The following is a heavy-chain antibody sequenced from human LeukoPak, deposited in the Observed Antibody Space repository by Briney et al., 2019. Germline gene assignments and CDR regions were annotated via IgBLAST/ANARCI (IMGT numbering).Heavy chain of an antibody. D-gene: IGHD6-19*01. J-gene: IGHJ5*02. CDR2: INYIGST. V-gene: IGHV4-34*01. CDR3: AREGGRRTYSSGWYWFDP. Sequence: SETLSLTCAVYGGSFSGCYWSCIRDPPGKGLECRGEINYIGSTKNNPSRKSRVTISVDTSKNQFSLKLSSVTAADTAVYYCAREGGRRTYSSGWYWFDPWGQGTLVTVSS. CDR1: GGSFSGCY.